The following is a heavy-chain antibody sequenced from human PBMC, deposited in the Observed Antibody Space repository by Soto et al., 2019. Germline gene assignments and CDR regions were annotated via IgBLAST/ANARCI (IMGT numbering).Heavy chain of an antibody. Sequence: SETLSLTCTVSGGSISSYYWSWIRQPPGKGLEWIGYIYYSGSTTYNPSLKSRVTISVDTSKNQFSLKLSSVTAADTAVYYCARGTRAAAGYDFDYWGQGTLVTVSS. CDR2: IYYSGST. D-gene: IGHD6-13*01. V-gene: IGHV4-59*01. J-gene: IGHJ4*02. CDR3: ARGTRAAAGYDFDY. CDR1: GGSISSYY.